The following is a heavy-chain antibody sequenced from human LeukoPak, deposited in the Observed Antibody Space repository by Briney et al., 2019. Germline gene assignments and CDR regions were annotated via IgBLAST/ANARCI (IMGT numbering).Heavy chain of an antibody. Sequence: SVKVSCKASGFTFTSRSAVQWVRQARGQRLEWIGWIVVDSDNANYAENFQGRVTITRDMSASTSYMELSSLRFEDTAVYFCAAPYTSSWFDLWGQGTLVTVSS. CDR2: IVVDSDNA. CDR3: AAPYTSSWFDL. V-gene: IGHV1-58*01. J-gene: IGHJ5*02. CDR1: GFTFTSRSA. D-gene: IGHD6-13*01.